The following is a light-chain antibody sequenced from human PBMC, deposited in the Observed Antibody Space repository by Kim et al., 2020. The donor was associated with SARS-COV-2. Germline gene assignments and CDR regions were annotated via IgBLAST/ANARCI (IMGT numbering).Light chain of an antibody. CDR2: WAS. Sequence: DIVMTQSPDSLAVSLGERATINCKSSQSILYSPNSKNYLAWYQQKPGQPPKLLIYWASTRESGVPDRFSGSGSGTDFTLTISSLQAEDVAVYYCHQYSSRPFTFGQGTKVDIK. J-gene: IGKJ1*01. CDR3: HQYSSRPFT. CDR1: QSILYSPNSKNY. V-gene: IGKV4-1*01.